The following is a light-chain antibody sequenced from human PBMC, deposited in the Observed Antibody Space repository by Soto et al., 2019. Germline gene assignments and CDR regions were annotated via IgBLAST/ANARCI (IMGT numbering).Light chain of an antibody. Sequence: DIQMTQPPSSLSASVGDRVTITCRASQSISSYLNWYPQKPGKAPKLLIYAASSLQSGVPSRFSGSASETAFTLTISSLQPEDFATYYCQQSYSTPYTFGQGTKLEIK. CDR2: AAS. CDR3: QQSYSTPYT. V-gene: IGKV1-39*01. J-gene: IGKJ2*01. CDR1: QSISSY.